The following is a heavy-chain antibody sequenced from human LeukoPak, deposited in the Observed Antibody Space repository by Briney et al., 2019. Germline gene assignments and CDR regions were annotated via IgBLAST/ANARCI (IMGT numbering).Heavy chain of an antibody. Sequence: GGSLRLSCSASGSSPNNYAMHWVRQAPSKGLEWAAVIWHDGLNKFYADFLKCRFTISRDFSKATVYLQMIGLTVEDTAVYYCAKAGQRSYAEAFDSWGQGTLVTVSS. CDR2: IWHDGLNK. D-gene: IGHD3-16*01. V-gene: IGHV3-33*06. CDR3: AKAGQRSYAEAFDS. J-gene: IGHJ4*02. CDR1: GSSPNNYA.